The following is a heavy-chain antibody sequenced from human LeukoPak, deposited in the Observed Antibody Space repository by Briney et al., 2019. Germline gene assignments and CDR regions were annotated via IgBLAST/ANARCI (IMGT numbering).Heavy chain of an antibody. J-gene: IGHJ6*03. D-gene: IGHD6-13*01. CDR1: GGSISSYY. V-gene: IGHV4-4*07. CDR3: ARGSTIAAAEDNYYMDA. Sequence: PSETLSLTCTVSGGSISSYYWSWIRQPAGKGLEWIGRIYTSGSTNYNPSLKSRVTMSVDTSKNQFSLKLSSVTAADTAVYYCARGSTIAAAEDNYYMDAWGKGTTVTVSS. CDR2: IYTSGST.